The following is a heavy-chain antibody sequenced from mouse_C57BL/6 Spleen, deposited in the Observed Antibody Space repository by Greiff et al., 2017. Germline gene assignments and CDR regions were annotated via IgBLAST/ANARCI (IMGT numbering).Heavy chain of an antibody. V-gene: IGHV5-6*01. J-gene: IGHJ1*03. CDR3: ASGGYFDV. CDR2: ISSGGSYT. Sequence: EVKLVESGGDLVKPGGSLKLSCAASGFTFSSYGMSWVRQTPDKRLEWVATISSGGSYTYYPDSVKGRFTISRDNAKNTLYLQMSSLKSEDTAMYYCASGGYFDVWGTGTTVTVSS. CDR1: GFTFSSYG.